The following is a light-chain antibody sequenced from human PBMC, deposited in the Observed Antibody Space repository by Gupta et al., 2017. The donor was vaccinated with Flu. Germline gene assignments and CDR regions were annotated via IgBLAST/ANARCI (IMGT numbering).Light chain of an antibody. CDR3: CSYAGSSTLA. CDR2: EVS. CDR1: NKYIEIYDL. Sequence: QSALTQPASVSGSPGQSISISCTGTNKYIEIYDLVSWYQHHPGKALNLIIFEVSKRPAGVSTRFSASKSGNTASLTISVLQTGDAADYYCCSYAGSSTLAFGGGTRLTVL. V-gene: IGLV2-23*02. J-gene: IGLJ2*01.